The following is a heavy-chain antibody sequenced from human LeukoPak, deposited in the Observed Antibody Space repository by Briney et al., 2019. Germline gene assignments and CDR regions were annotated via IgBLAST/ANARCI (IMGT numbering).Heavy chain of an antibody. V-gene: IGHV3-30*18. CDR1: GFTFSSYG. D-gene: IGHD6-19*01. J-gene: IGHJ4*02. CDR3: AKDSSGWYLSPKYYFDY. CDR2: ISYDGSNK. Sequence: GGSLRLSCAASGFTFSSYGMHWVRQAPGKGLEWLAIISYDGSNKYYADSVKGRFTISRDNSKNTLYLQVNSLRAEDTAVYYCAKDSSGWYLSPKYYFDYWGQGTLVTVSS.